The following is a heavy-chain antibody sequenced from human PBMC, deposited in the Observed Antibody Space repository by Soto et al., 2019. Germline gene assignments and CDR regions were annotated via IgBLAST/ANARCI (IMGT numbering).Heavy chain of an antibody. CDR2: IYYSGST. CDR3: ARGHYDILTGYFSHFDY. D-gene: IGHD3-9*01. V-gene: IGHV4-30-4*01. Sequence: PSETLSLTCTVSGGSISSGDYYWSWIRQTPGKGLEWIGYIYYSGSTYYNPSLKSRVTISVDTSKNQFSLKLSSVTAADTAVYYCARGHYDILTGYFSHFDYWGQGTLVTVSS. CDR1: GGSISSGDYY. J-gene: IGHJ4*02.